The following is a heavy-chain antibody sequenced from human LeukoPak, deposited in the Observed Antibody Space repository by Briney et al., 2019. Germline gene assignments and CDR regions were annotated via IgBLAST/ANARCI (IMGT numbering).Heavy chain of an antibody. CDR2: IWYDGDNK. CDR3: ARDLEQWLVQGHFQH. Sequence: SGGSLRLSCAASGFTFSSYGMHWVRQAPGKGLEWVAIIWYDGDNKCYADSVKGRFTISRDNSKNTLYLQMNSLRAEDTAVYYCARDLEQWLVQGHFQHWGQGTLVTVSS. J-gene: IGHJ1*01. D-gene: IGHD6-19*01. CDR1: GFTFSSYG. V-gene: IGHV3-33*01.